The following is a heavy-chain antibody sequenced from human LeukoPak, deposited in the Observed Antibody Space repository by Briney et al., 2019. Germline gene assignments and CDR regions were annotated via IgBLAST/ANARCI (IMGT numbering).Heavy chain of an antibody. V-gene: IGHV3-11*01. Sequence: GGSLRLSCAASGFTFSDYYMSWIRPAPGKGLEWVSYISSSVSTIYYADSVKGRFTISRDNAKNSLYLQMNSLRAEDTAVYYCARESGRITMVRGGGYYYYMDVWGKGTTVTVSS. D-gene: IGHD3-10*01. J-gene: IGHJ6*03. CDR3: ARESGRITMVRGGGYYYYMDV. CDR2: ISSSVSTI. CDR1: GFTFSDYY.